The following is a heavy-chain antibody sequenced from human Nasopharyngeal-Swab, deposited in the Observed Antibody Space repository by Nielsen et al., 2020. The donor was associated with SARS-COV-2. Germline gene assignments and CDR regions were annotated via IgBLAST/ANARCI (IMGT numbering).Heavy chain of an antibody. CDR2: IYYSGST. J-gene: IGHJ4*02. Sequence: SETLSLTCTVSGGSIGSSSYYWGWIRQPPGKGLEWIGYIYYSGSTYYNPSLKSRVTISVDTSKNQFSLKLSSVTAADTAVYYCARDGYSYGYYFDYWGQGTLVTVSS. CDR1: GGSIGSSSYY. CDR3: ARDGYSYGYYFDY. V-gene: IGHV4-31*03. D-gene: IGHD5-18*01.